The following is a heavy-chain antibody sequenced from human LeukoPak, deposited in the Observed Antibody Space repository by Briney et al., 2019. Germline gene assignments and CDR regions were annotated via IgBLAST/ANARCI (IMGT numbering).Heavy chain of an antibody. CDR1: GVTFSSNT. CDR2: ISYDGSNK. V-gene: IGHV3-30-3*01. J-gene: IGHJ4*02. Sequence: PGGSLRLSCAASGVTFSSNTMHWVRLAPGKGLEWVALISYDGSNKYYADSVKGRFTISRDNSKNTLYLQMNSLRAGDTAVYYCARDLTPSRYSSSWNRFDYWGQGTLVTVSS. D-gene: IGHD6-13*01. CDR3: ARDLTPSRYSSSWNRFDY.